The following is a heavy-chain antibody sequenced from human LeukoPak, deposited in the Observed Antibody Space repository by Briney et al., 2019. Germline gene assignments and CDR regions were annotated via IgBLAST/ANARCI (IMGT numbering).Heavy chain of an antibody. CDR1: GFTFSSYG. J-gene: IGHJ5*02. CDR2: IWYDGSNK. V-gene: IGHV3-33*01. D-gene: IGHD2-15*01. CDR3: ARRYCSGGSCYSFRGDWFDP. Sequence: GGSLRLSCAASGFTFSSYGMHWVRQAPGKGLEWVAVIWYDGSNKYYADSVKGRFTISRDNSKNTLYLQMNSLRAEDTAVYYCARRYCSGGSCYSFRGDWFDPWGQGALVTVSS.